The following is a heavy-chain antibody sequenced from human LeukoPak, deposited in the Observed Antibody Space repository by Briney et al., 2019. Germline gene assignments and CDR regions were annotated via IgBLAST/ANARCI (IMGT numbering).Heavy chain of an antibody. D-gene: IGHD3-16*02. J-gene: IGHJ4*02. Sequence: PSETLSLTCAVYGGSFSGYYWSWIRQPPGKGLEWIGKINHSGSTNYNPSLKSRVTISVDTSKNQFSLKLSSVTAADTAVYYCAREYVWGSYRHYYFDYWGQGTLVTVSS. V-gene: IGHV4-34*01. CDR2: INHSGST. CDR3: AREYVWGSYRHYYFDY. CDR1: GGSFSGYY.